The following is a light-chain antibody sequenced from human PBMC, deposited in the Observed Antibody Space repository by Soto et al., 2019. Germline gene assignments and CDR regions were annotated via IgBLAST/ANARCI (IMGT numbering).Light chain of an antibody. J-gene: IGKJ4*01. CDR1: QSVANNF. CDR2: DAA. CDR3: EQYGSSPLP. V-gene: IGKV3-20*01. Sequence: EIVLTQSPGTLSLSPGERATLSCRASQSVANNFLGWYQQKPGQAPLFLLDDAASRATGIPDRFSGSGSGTEFTLTISRLEPEDFAVYYCEQYGSSPLPFGGGTNVEI.